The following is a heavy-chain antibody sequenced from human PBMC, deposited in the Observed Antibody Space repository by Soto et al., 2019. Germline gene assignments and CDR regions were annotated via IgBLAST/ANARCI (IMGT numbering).Heavy chain of an antibody. V-gene: IGHV1-69*13. CDR2: IIPIFGTA. Sequence: ASVKVSCKASGGTFSSYAISWVRQAPGQGLEWMGGIIPIFGTANYAQKFQGRVTITADESTSTAYMELSSLRSEDTAVYYCASPSGWNRRDFDYWGQGTLVTVSS. CDR1: GGTFSSYA. CDR3: ASPSGWNRRDFDY. J-gene: IGHJ4*02. D-gene: IGHD6-19*01.